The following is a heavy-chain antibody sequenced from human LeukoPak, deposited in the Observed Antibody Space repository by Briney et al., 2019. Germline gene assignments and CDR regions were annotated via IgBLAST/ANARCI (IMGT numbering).Heavy chain of an antibody. CDR2: INHSGST. V-gene: IGHV4-34*01. CDR3: ARGQEMATNPYYFDY. Sequence: SETLSLTCAVYGGSFSGYYWSWIRQPPGKGLEWIGEINHSGSTNYNPSLKSQVTISVDTSKNQFSLKLSSVTAADTAVYYCARGQEMATNPYYFDYWGQGTLVTVSS. J-gene: IGHJ4*02. CDR1: GGSFSGYY. D-gene: IGHD5-24*01.